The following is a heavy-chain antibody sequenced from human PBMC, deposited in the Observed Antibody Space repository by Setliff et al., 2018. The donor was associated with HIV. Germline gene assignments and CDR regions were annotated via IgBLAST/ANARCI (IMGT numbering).Heavy chain of an antibody. CDR1: GFTFSNFA. CDR3: ARATSGTIHDF. J-gene: IGHJ4*02. CDR2: ITDSGSTT. D-gene: IGHD3-10*01. V-gene: IGHV3-23*01. Sequence: GGSLRLSCAASGFTFSNFAMSWVRLTPGKGLEWVSGITDSGSTTYYDDSVKGRFTISRDNSKNTLYMQMNNLRAEDTAVYYCARATSGTIHDFWGQGTLVTVSS.